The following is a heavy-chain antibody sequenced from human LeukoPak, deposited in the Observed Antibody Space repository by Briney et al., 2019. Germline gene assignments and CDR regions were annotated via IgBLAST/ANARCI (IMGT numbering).Heavy chain of an antibody. Sequence: SETLSLTCAVSGGSISSGGYSWSWIRQPPGKGLEWIGYIYHSGSTYYNPSLKSRVTISVDRSKNQFSLKLTSVTAADTAVYYCARHALTVATGTSYYFDYWGQGTLVTVSS. J-gene: IGHJ4*02. CDR1: GGSISSGGYS. D-gene: IGHD5-12*01. CDR2: IYHSGST. CDR3: ARHALTVATGTSYYFDY. V-gene: IGHV4-30-2*01.